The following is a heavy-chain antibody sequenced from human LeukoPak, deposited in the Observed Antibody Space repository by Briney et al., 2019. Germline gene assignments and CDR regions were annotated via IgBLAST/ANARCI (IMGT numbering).Heavy chain of an antibody. CDR1: GYTFTDYY. Sequence: ASVKVSCKVSGYTFTDYYMHWVQQAPGKGLEWMGLVDPEDGETIYAEKFQGRVTMTEDTSTDTAYMELSSLRSEDTAVYYCATKYSSGHYYYYYYMDVWGKGTTVTVSS. CDR3: ATKYSSGHYYYYYYMDV. CDR2: VDPEDGET. J-gene: IGHJ6*03. D-gene: IGHD6-19*01. V-gene: IGHV1-69-2*01.